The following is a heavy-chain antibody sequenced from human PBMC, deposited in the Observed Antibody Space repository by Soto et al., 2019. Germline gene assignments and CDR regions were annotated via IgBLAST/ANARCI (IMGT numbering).Heavy chain of an antibody. V-gene: IGHV1-46*02. J-gene: IGHJ4*02. CDR3: ARGGHIAVVTASFDY. D-gene: IGHD2-21*02. Sequence: QVQLVQSGAEVKKPGASVKVSCKPSGYTLNTYYLHWVRQAPGQGLEWMGIIHPSGGGPTYAQKFLGRVTMTRDTSTSTVFMKLRSLKSADTAVYYCARGGHIAVVTASFDYWGQGTLVTVSS. CDR2: IHPSGGGP. CDR1: GYTLNTYY.